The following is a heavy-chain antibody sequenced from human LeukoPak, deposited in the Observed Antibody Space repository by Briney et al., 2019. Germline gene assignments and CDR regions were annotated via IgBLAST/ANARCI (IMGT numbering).Heavy chain of an antibody. Sequence: SETLSLTCTVSGGSISSGDYYWSWIRQPPGKGLEWIGYIYYSGSTSYNPSLKSRVTISVDTSKNQFSLKLSSVTAADTAVYYCARGGSAVYSYGQQYYFDYWGQGTLVTVSS. CDR1: GGSISSGDYY. CDR3: ARGGSAVYSYGQQYYFDY. CDR2: IYYSGST. V-gene: IGHV4-30-4*01. D-gene: IGHD5-18*01. J-gene: IGHJ4*02.